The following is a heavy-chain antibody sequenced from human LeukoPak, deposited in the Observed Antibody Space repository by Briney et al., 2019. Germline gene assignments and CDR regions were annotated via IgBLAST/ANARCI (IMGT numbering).Heavy chain of an antibody. Sequence: GASVKVSCKASGYTFTGYYMHWVRQAPGQGLEWMGGIIPIFGTANYAQKFQGRVTITADESTSTAYMELSSLRSEDTAVYYCARDPGGIKGGLYFDYWGQGTLVTVS. CDR2: IIPIFGTA. CDR3: ARDPGGIKGGLYFDY. D-gene: IGHD1-14*01. J-gene: IGHJ4*02. CDR1: GYTFTGYY. V-gene: IGHV1-69*13.